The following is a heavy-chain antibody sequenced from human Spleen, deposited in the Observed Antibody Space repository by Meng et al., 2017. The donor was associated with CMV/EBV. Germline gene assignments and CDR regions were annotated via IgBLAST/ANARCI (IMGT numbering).Heavy chain of an antibody. J-gene: IGHJ4*02. CDR3: ARDPRYNWNYDY. V-gene: IGHV1-2*02. D-gene: IGHD1-20*01. Sequence: ASVKVSCKASGYTFTGYYMHWVRQAPGQGLEGMGWINPNSGGTNYAQKFQGRVTMTRDTSISTAYMELSRLRSDATAVYYCARDPRYNWNYDYWGQGTLVTVSS. CDR1: GYTFTGYY. CDR2: INPNSGGT.